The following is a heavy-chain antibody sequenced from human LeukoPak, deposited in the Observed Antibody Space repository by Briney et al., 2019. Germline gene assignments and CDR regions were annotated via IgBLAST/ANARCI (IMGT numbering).Heavy chain of an antibody. J-gene: IGHJ5*02. CDR2: IKQDGSEK. V-gene: IGHV3-7*01. Sequence: PGGSLRLSCAASGFIFSNYWMSWVRQAPGKGLEWVANIKQDGSEKYYVDSVKGRFTISRDNAKNSLYLPMSSLRAEDTAVYYCARGVIIRGRLDPWGQGTLVTVSS. CDR1: GFIFSNYW. D-gene: IGHD3-16*02. CDR3: ARGVIIRGRLDP.